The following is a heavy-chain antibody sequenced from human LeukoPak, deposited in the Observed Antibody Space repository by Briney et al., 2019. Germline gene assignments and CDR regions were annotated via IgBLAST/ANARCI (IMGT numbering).Heavy chain of an antibody. CDR3: AKSTYGSGSYYRY. J-gene: IGHJ4*02. D-gene: IGHD3-10*01. Sequence: PGGSLRLSCVASGFTFDDYGISWVRQAPGKGLEWVSRIHWNSGSTYYADSVKGRFTISRDNSKNTLYLQMNSLRAEDTAVYYCAKSTYGSGSYYRYWGQGTLVTVSS. CDR2: IHWNSGST. V-gene: IGHV3-23*01. CDR1: GFTFDDYG.